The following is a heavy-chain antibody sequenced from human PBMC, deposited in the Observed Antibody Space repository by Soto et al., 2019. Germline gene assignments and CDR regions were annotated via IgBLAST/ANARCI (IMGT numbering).Heavy chain of an antibody. D-gene: IGHD2-15*01. J-gene: IGHJ5*02. CDR3: AREAGYCCGGSCRKNWFDP. Sequence: GGSLRLSCAASGFTFSSYSMNWVRQAPGKGLEWVSYISSSSSSIYYADSVKGRFTISRDNAKNSLYLQMNSLRAEDTAVYYCAREAGYCCGGSCRKNWFDPWGQGTLVTVSS. CDR1: GFTFSSYS. V-gene: IGHV3-48*01. CDR2: ISSSSSSI.